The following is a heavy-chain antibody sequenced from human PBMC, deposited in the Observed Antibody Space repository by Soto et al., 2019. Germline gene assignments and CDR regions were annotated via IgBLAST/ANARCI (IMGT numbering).Heavy chain of an antibody. Sequence: EVQLVESGGSLVQPGGSLRLSCAASGFSVSLNYMSWVRQAPGKGLEWVSVIYSGGTTYYADSVKGRFTISRDSSSNTXXLQMGSVRVDDTAVYYCARGGVDIVVYNSYYALEVWGQGTTVAVSS. V-gene: IGHV3-66*01. CDR3: ARGGVDIVVYNSYYALEV. CDR1: GFSVSLNY. CDR2: IYSGGTT. J-gene: IGHJ6*02. D-gene: IGHD5-12*01.